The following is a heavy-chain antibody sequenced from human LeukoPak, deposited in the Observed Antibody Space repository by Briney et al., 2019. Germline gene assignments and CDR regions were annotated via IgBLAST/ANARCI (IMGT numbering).Heavy chain of an antibody. CDR3: ARLLRYGSGSYYNVGWFDP. V-gene: IGHV4-59*01. CDR1: GGSISSYY. D-gene: IGHD3-10*01. Sequence: SETLSLTCTVSGGSISSYYWSWIRQPPGKGLEWIGYIYYSGSTNYKPSLKSRVTISVDTSKNQFSLKLSSVTAADTAVYYCARLLRYGSGSYYNVGWFDPWGQGTLVTVSS. J-gene: IGHJ5*02. CDR2: IYYSGST.